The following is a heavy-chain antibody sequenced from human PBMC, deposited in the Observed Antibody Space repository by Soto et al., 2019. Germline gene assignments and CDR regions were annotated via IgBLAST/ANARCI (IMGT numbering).Heavy chain of an antibody. D-gene: IGHD3-22*01. J-gene: IGHJ6*02. CDR3: AKDGDYYDSSGSYYYGMDV. CDR2: ISGSGGST. V-gene: IGHV3-23*01. Sequence: LRLSCAASGFTFSSYAMSWVRQAPGNGLEWVSAISGSGGSTYYADSVKGRFTISRDNSKNTLYLQMNSLRAEDTAVYYCAKDGDYYDSSGSYYYGMDVWGQGTTVTVSS. CDR1: GFTFSSYA.